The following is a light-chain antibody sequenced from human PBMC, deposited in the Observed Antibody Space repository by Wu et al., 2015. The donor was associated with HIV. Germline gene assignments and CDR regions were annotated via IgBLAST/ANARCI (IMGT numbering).Light chain of an antibody. CDR3: QQYYKWPPLT. V-gene: IGKV3-15*01. CDR1: QSIYDK. J-gene: IGKJ4*01. Sequence: EIVMTQSPAILSVSPGERATLSCRASQSIYDKLAWYQQKRGQAPRLLIYGASIRATGVPARFSGSGSGTEFTLTISSPQSEDFAVYYCQQYYKWPPLTFGGGTRVEIK. CDR2: GAS.